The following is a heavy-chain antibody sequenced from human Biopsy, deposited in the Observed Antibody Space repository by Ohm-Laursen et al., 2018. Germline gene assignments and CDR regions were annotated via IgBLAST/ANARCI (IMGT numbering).Heavy chain of an antibody. V-gene: IGHV4-59*08. Sequence: PGTLSLTCTVSGDSITSYFWNWIRQAPGKGLEWIGNIYYRGNTNYSPSLKSRATISLDSSKNQFSLNLNSVTAADTAVYYCARMDCSGGSCHYYSYGMDVWGQGTTVTVSS. CDR1: GDSITSYF. CDR2: IYYRGNT. CDR3: ARMDCSGGSCHYYSYGMDV. D-gene: IGHD2-15*01. J-gene: IGHJ6*02.